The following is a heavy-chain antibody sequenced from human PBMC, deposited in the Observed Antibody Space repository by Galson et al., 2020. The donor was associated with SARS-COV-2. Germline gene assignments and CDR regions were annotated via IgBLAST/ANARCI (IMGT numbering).Heavy chain of an antibody. V-gene: IGHV3-23*01. CDR1: AFTFSLYA. CDR2: ERGPGFGT. CDR3: AKDYYNFGRGTYYAAEYFQE. D-gene: IGHD3-3*01. Sequence: PGGYLQLSCAASAFTFSLYAMTWVRQAPGRGLEWVSPERGPGFGTFYPHSVKGRFTIPRDNSKNTLYLQMNSLRADDTAIYYCAKDYYNFGRGTYYAAEYFQEWGQGTLVTVAS. J-gene: IGHJ1*01.